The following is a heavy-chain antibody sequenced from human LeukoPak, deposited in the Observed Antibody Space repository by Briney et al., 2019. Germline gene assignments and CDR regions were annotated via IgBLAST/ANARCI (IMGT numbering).Heavy chain of an antibody. CDR1: GFTFGDYA. D-gene: IGHD6-6*01. J-gene: IGHJ4*02. Sequence: PGGSLRLSCTASGFTFGDYAMSWFRQAPGKGLEWVGFIRSKAYGGTTEYAASVKGRFTISRDDSKSTAYLQMNSLKTENTAVYYCTREEYSSSSDYWGQGTLVTVSS. CDR2: IRSKAYGGTT. CDR3: TREEYSSSSDY. V-gene: IGHV3-49*03.